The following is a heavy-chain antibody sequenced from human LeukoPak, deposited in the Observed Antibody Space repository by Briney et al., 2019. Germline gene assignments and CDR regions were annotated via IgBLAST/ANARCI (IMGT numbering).Heavy chain of an antibody. CDR2: IYYSGST. J-gene: IGHJ4*02. CDR3: AREMATTHYFDY. CDR1: GGSFSGYY. Sequence: SETLSLTCAVYGGSFSGYYWSWIRQPPGKGLEWVGYIYYSGSTNYNPSLKSRVTISVDTSKNQFSLKLSSVTAADTAVYYCAREMATTHYFDYWGQGTLVTVSP. V-gene: IGHV4-59*01. D-gene: IGHD5-24*01.